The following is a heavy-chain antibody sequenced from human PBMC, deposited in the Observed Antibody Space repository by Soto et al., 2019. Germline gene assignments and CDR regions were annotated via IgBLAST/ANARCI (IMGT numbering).Heavy chain of an antibody. Sequence: QEQLVQSGGEVKKPGASVRVSCKASGYTFTKYGITWVRQAPGQGLEWMGWIGVYNGKTNYARKLKGRVTMAADTSASTAYMELRSLRSDDMAVYYCSRARYCTSPSCYNHYYYGMDIWGQGTTVSVS. CDR2: IGVYNGKT. CDR3: SRARYCTSPSCYNHYYYGMDI. V-gene: IGHV1-18*03. CDR1: GYTFTKYG. J-gene: IGHJ6*02. D-gene: IGHD2-2*02.